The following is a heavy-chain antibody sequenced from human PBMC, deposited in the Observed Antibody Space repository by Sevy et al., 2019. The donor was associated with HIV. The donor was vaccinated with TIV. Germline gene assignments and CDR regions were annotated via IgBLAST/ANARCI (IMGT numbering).Heavy chain of an antibody. J-gene: IGHJ3*02. Sequence: GGSLRLSCAASGFTFRTYAMNWVRQAPGKGLEWVSGISGSGGSTYYADSVKGRFTISRDNSKNTLYLQMNSLRAEDTAVYYCAKDYYDSSGYYLMDAFDIWGQGTMVTVSS. CDR1: GFTFRTYA. V-gene: IGHV3-23*01. D-gene: IGHD3-22*01. CDR2: ISGSGGST. CDR3: AKDYYDSSGYYLMDAFDI.